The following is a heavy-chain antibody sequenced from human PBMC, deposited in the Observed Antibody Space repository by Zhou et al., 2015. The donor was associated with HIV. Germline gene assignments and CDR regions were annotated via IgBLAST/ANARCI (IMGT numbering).Heavy chain of an antibody. J-gene: IGHJ6*02. V-gene: IGHV1-2*04. CDR1: GYTFTGYY. CDR2: INPNSGGT. D-gene: IGHD2-2*01. CDR3: ARVKRDCSSTSCYGDYYYYGMDV. Sequence: QVQLVQSGAEVKKPGASVKVSCKASGYTFTGYYMHWVRQAPGQGLEWMGWINPNSGGTNYAQKFQGWVTMTRDTSISTAYMELSRLRSDDTAVYYCARVKRDCSSTSCYGDYYYYGMDVWGQGTTVTVSS.